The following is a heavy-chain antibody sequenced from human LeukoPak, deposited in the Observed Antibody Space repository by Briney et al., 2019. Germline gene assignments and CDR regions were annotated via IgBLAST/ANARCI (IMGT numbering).Heavy chain of an antibody. CDR3: SRAGNGCDYALYYYYYYYMDV. J-gene: IGHJ6*03. Sequence: PSQTLSLTCTVSAGSISSGDYYWSWIRQPPGKGLEWIGYIYYSGSTYYNPSLKSRVTISVDTSKNQCSLKLSSVTAADTAVYYCSRAGNGCDYALYYYYYYYMDVWGKGTPVTVSS. D-gene: IGHD4-17*01. V-gene: IGHV4-30-4*08. CDR2: IYYSGST. CDR1: AGSISSGDYY.